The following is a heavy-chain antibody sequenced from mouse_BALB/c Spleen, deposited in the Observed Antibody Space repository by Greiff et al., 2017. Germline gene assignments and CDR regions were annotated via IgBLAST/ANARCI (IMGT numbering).Heavy chain of an antibody. CDR2: INPRNGRT. CDR3: ARHYGSSLWYFDV. J-gene: IGHJ1*01. V-gene: IGHV1S81*02. Sequence: VQLQQPGAELVKPGASVKLSCKASGYTFTSYWMHWVKQRPGQGLEWIGEINPRNGRTNYNEKFKSKATLTVDKSSSTAYMQLSSLTSEDSAVYYCARHYGSSLWYFDVWGAGTTVTVSS. D-gene: IGHD1-1*01. CDR1: GYTFTSYW.